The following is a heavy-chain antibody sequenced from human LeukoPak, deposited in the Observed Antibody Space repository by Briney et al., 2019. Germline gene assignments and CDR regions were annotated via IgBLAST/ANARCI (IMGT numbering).Heavy chain of an antibody. CDR3: ARGYDILTGYDNFYYYGMDV. J-gene: IGHJ6*04. Sequence: SQTLSLTCAISGDSVSSNSAAWNWIRQSSSRGLEWLGRTYYRSKLYYDYAVSVKGLISINPDTSKNQFSLQLNSVSPVDTAVYYCARGYDILTGYDNFYYYGMDVWGKGTTVTVSS. CDR1: GDSVSSNSAA. D-gene: IGHD3-9*01. CDR2: TYYRSKLYY. V-gene: IGHV6-1*01.